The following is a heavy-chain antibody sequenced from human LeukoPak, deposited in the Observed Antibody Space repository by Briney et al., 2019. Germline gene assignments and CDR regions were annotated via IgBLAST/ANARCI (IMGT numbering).Heavy chain of an antibody. CDR1: GFTFSNYY. V-gene: IGHV3-11*06. D-gene: IGHD5-18*01. J-gene: IGHJ4*02. CDR3: VTGYRKIYY. Sequence: AGGSLRLSCAASGFTFSNYYMSWIRQAPGKGLEWVSYISTVSSSHTNYADSVKCRFTISRDDPKTSLYLQMNSLRVEDTAVFICVTGYRKIYYWSQGTLVT. CDR2: ISTVSSSHT.